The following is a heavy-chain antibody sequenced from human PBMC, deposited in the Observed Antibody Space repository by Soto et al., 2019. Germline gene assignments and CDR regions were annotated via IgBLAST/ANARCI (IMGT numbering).Heavy chain of an antibody. D-gene: IGHD6-6*01. Sequence: QLQLQESGPGLVKPSETLSLTCTVSGGSISSSSYYWGWIRQPPGKGLEWIGSIYYSGSTYYNPSLKCRVTKSVDTSKNHVSLNLSSVTAADSAVYYCARHGKLRSIAARLVEYYFDFWGQGTLVTVSS. CDR1: GGSISSSSYY. J-gene: IGHJ4*02. CDR3: ARHGKLRSIAARLVEYYFDF. V-gene: IGHV4-39*01. CDR2: IYYSGST.